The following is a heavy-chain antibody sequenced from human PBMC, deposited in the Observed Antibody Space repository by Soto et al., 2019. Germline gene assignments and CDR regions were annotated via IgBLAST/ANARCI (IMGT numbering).Heavy chain of an antibody. D-gene: IGHD1-20*01. Sequence: QVQLVQSGAEVKKPGASVKVSCKASGYTFTSYDINWVRQATGQGLEWMGWMNPNSGNTGYAQKFQGRVTMTRNTAISTANIELGRLRSEDTTVYYCGRGGKGGWYNRGDVVSWFGPWGQGTLVTVSS. CDR3: GRGGKGGWYNRGDVVSWFGP. CDR1: GYTFTSYD. CDR2: MNPNSGNT. V-gene: IGHV1-8*01. J-gene: IGHJ5*02.